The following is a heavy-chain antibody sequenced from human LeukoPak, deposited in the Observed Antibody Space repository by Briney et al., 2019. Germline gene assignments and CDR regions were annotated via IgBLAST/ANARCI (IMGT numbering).Heavy chain of an antibody. D-gene: IGHD6-6*01. Sequence: GMSLRLSCAASGFTFSSYDMHWVRQAPGKGLEWVARISDDGTDKYYVDSLKGRVSISRDNSKNTLSLQMNSLRVEDTAVYYCAKDSSSSNYYFGMDVWGQGTTVTVSS. CDR2: ISDDGTDK. J-gene: IGHJ6*02. CDR3: AKDSSSSNYYFGMDV. V-gene: IGHV3-30*18. CDR1: GFTFSSYD.